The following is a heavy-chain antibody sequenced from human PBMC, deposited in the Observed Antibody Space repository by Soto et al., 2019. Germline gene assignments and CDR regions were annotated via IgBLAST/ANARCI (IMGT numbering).Heavy chain of an antibody. D-gene: IGHD4-17*01. CDR2: IYWDADK. Sequence: QITLKESGPTLVKPTQTLTLTCTFSGFSLSTSGVGVGWIRQPPGKALEWLALIYWDADKRYSPSLKSRLTITTDTSKNPVVLTMTNMDPVDTATYYCARHMTTNGYFDYWGQGTLVTVSS. V-gene: IGHV2-5*02. CDR1: GFSLSTSGVG. J-gene: IGHJ4*02. CDR3: ARHMTTNGYFDY.